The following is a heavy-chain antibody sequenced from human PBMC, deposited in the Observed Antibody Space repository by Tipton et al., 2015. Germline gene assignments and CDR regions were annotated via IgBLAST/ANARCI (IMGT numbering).Heavy chain of an antibody. J-gene: IGHJ4*02. Sequence: SLRLSCAASGFSFDDYAMHWVRQPPGKGLEWVSGISWNSGDIEYADSVKGRFTISRDNARNSLYLQMNSLRAEDTALYYCAKDFNGYSYGLGFDKWGQGTLVTVSS. D-gene: IGHD5-18*01. CDR2: ISWNSGDI. CDR3: AKDFNGYSYGLGFDK. CDR1: GFSFDDYA. V-gene: IGHV3-9*01.